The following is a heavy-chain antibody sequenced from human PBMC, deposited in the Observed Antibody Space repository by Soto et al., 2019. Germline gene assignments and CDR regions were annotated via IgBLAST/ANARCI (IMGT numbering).Heavy chain of an antibody. Sequence: SETLSLTCTVSGGSISSYYWSWIRQSPGKGLEWIGYISYSGSTPYNPSLKSRVTISADTSKNQFSLKLRSVTAADTAVYYCARGPGIWGQGTLVTVSS. CDR1: GGSISSYY. J-gene: IGHJ4*02. V-gene: IGHV4-59*08. CDR2: ISYSGST. CDR3: ARGPGI.